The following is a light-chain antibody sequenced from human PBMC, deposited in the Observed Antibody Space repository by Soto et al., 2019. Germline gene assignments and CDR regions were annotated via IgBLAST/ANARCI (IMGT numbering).Light chain of an antibody. V-gene: IGLV1-40*01. CDR1: RSNIGGGYA. J-gene: IGLJ7*01. CDR2: DNT. CDR3: QSYDTSLSASV. Sequence: QLVLTQPPSVSGAPGQRVTISCTGSRSNIGGGYAVHWYQQLPGTAPKLLIYDNTNRPSGVPDRFSASESGTSASLAITGLQSEDEADYYCQSYDTSLSASVFGGGTQLTVL.